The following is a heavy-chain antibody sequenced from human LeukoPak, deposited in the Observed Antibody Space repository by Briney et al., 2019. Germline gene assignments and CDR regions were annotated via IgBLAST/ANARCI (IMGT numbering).Heavy chain of an antibody. CDR1: GFTFSSYW. CDR2: INSDGSST. CDR3: AREGEWFGDNYYYYMDV. J-gene: IGHJ6*03. D-gene: IGHD3-10*01. Sequence: GSLRLSCAAPGFTFSSYWMHWVRQAPGKGLVWVSRINSDGSSTSYADSVKGRFTISRDNAKNTLYLQMNSLRAEDTAVYYCAREGEWFGDNYYYYMDVWGKGTTVTVSS. V-gene: IGHV3-74*01.